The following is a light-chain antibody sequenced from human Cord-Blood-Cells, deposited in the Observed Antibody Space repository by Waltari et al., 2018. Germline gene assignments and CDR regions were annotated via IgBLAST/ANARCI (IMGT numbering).Light chain of an antibody. CDR2: DVS. CDR1: SSDAGGYNY. V-gene: IGLV2-14*01. J-gene: IGLJ3*02. Sequence: QSALTQPASVSGSPGQSITISCTRTSSDAGGYNYVSWYQQHPGKAPNLMIYDVSKRPSGVSNRFSGSKSGNTASLTISGLQAEDEADYYCSSYTSSSTWVFGGGTKLTVL. CDR3: SSYTSSSTWV.